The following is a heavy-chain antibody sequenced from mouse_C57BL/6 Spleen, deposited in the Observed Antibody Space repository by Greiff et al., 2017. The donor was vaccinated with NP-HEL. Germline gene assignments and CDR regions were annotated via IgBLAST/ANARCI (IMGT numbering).Heavy chain of an antibody. J-gene: IGHJ2*01. CDR1: GYTFTSYT. CDR3: ARSPIYYYGSSGY. D-gene: IGHD1-1*01. Sequence: QVQLHQSGAKLARPGASVKMSCKASGYTFTSYTMHWVKQRPGQGLEWIGYINPSSGYTKYNQKFKDKATLTADKSSSTAYMQLSSLTSEDSAVYYCARSPIYYYGSSGYWGQGTTLTVSS. CDR2: INPSSGYT. V-gene: IGHV1-4*01.